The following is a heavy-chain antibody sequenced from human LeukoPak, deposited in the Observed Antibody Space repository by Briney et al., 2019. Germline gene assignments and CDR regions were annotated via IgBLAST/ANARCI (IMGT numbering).Heavy chain of an antibody. CDR1: GFTFSSYG. V-gene: IGHV3-30*18. D-gene: IGHD3-10*01. CDR3: AKDSGGEYGSVLDWFDP. Sequence: GGSLRLSCAASGFTFSSYGMHWVRQAPGKGLEWVAVISYDGSNKYYADSVKGRFTISRDNSKNTLYLQMNSLRAEDTAVYYCAKDSGGEYGSVLDWFDPWGQGTLVTVSS. J-gene: IGHJ5*02. CDR2: ISYDGSNK.